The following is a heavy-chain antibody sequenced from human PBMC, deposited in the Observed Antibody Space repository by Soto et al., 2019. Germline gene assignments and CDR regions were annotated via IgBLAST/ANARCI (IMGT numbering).Heavy chain of an antibody. V-gene: IGHV4-39*01. CDR1: GGSISSSSYY. CDR2: IYYSGST. Sequence: QLQLQESGPGLVKPSETLSLTCTVSGGSISSSSYYWGWIRQPPGKGLEWIGSIYYSGSTYYNPSLKSRVTLPVDTSKNQFSLKLSSVTAADTAVYYCARWNYDFWSGSYYFDYWGQGTLVTVSS. J-gene: IGHJ4*02. CDR3: ARWNYDFWSGSYYFDY. D-gene: IGHD3-3*01.